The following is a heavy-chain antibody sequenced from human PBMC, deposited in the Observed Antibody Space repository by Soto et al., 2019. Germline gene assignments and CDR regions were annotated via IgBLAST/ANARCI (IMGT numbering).Heavy chain of an antibody. D-gene: IGHD3-10*01. CDR3: ARDRSNYYGSGSYLDY. CDR1: GFTFSSYS. V-gene: IGHV3-21*01. CDR2: ISSSSSYI. Sequence: GGSLRLSCAASGFTFSSYSMNWVRQAPGKGLEWVSSISSSSSYIYYADSVKGRFTISRDNAKNSLYLQMNSLRAEDTAVYYCARDRSNYYGSGSYLDYWGQGTLVTVSS. J-gene: IGHJ4*02.